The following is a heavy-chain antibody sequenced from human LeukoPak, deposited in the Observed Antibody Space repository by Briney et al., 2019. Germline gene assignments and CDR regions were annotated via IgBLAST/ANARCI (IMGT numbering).Heavy chain of an antibody. CDR1: GGSISSGSYY. V-gene: IGHV4-61*02. J-gene: IGHJ4*02. D-gene: IGHD7-27*01. Sequence: SETLSLTCTVSGGSISSGSYYWTWIRQPAGKGLEWIGRIYATGSTNYNPSLKSRVTISVDTSKNQFSLKLSSVTAADTAVYYCASRKLGNDYWGQGTLVTVSS. CDR3: ASRKLGNDY. CDR2: IYATGST.